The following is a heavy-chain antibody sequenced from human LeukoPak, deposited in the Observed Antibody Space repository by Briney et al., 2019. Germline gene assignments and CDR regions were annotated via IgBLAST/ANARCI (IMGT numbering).Heavy chain of an antibody. CDR3: ARGKPSYGSGTFYRPLEPNYMDV. CDR1: GGSIRSSGYS. CDR2: IFSSGST. J-gene: IGHJ6*03. Sequence: SETLSLTCAVSGGSIRSSGYSWSWIRQPAGKGLEWIGYIFSSGSTYYNPSLKSQITISIDTSKNQFSLKLSSVTAADTAVYYCARGKPSYGSGTFYRPLEPNYMDVWGKGTTVTVSS. D-gene: IGHD3-10*01. V-gene: IGHV4-30-4*07.